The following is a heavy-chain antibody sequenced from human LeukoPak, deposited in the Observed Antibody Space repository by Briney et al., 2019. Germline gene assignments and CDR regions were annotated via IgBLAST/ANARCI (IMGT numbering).Heavy chain of an antibody. J-gene: IGHJ3*02. CDR1: GFTFSDYS. CDR2: ISSNSAYL. V-gene: IGHV3-21*01. D-gene: IGHD2-15*01. CDR3: ARAHCSGRGCYQRYDGFDI. Sequence: GGSLRLSCAASGFTFSDYSMNWVRQAPGKGLEWVSSISSNSAYLYYVDSLRGRFTVSRDNAKSSLSLQMNSLRVEDTAVYYCARAHCSGRGCYQRYDGFDIWGQGTVVTVSS.